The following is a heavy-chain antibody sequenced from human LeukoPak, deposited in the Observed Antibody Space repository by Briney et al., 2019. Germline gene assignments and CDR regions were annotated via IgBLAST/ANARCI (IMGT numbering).Heavy chain of an antibody. J-gene: IGHJ4*02. CDR1: GFTFSSYA. Sequence: GGSLRLSCAASGFTFSSYAMSWVRQAPGKGLEWVSGISGSGDNTYYADSVKGRFAISRDNSKNTLYVQVNSQGTEDTAAYYCAKGSYYDSSGSFYFDYWGQGTLVTVSS. CDR2: ISGSGDNT. V-gene: IGHV3-23*01. CDR3: AKGSYYDSSGSFYFDY. D-gene: IGHD3-22*01.